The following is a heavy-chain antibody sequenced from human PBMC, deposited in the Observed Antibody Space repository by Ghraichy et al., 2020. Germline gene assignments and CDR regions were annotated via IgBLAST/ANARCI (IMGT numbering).Heavy chain of an antibody. J-gene: IGHJ6*02. CDR3: ARLITMIRGVPNDGMDV. CDR2: MSPNSGNT. Sequence: VSCKASGYTFTNYDINWVRQATGQGLEWMGWMSPNSGNTGYAQKFQGRVTITRNTSISTAYMELSSLRSEDTAVYYCARLITMIRGVPNDGMDVWGQGTTVTVSS. CDR1: GYTFTNYD. V-gene: IGHV1-8*03. D-gene: IGHD3-10*01.